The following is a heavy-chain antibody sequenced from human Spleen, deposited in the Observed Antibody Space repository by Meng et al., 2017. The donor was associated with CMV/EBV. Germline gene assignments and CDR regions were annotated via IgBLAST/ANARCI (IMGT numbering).Heavy chain of an antibody. J-gene: IGHJ4*02. CDR1: GGTFSSYA. V-gene: IGHV1-69*05. D-gene: IGHD6-13*01. Sequence: SVKVSCKASGGTFSSYAISWVRQAPGQGLEWMGGIIPIFGTANYAQKFQGRVTITTDESTSTAYMELSSLRSEDTAVYYCARNADSSSWYYFDYWGQGTLVTVSS. CDR2: IIPIFGTA. CDR3: ARNADSSSWYYFDY.